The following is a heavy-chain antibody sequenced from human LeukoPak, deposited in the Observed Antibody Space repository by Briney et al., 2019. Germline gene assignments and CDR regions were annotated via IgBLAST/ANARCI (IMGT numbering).Heavy chain of an antibody. J-gene: IGHJ5*02. D-gene: IGHD1-14*01. CDR2: ISGSGGST. CDR3: AKEWEITIRVWFDG. V-gene: IGHV3-23*01. Sequence: QSGRSFRLSCAASGFSFRDYAMHWARHPPGKGLEWVSGISGSGGSTFSPASVKGRFTISSDNTRNTAYLEVNSLRAEDKAVFYCAKEWEITIRVWFDGWGQGTLITVSS. CDR1: GFSFRDYA.